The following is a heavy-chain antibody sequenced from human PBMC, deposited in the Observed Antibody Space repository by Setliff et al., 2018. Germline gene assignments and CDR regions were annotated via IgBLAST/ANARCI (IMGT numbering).Heavy chain of an antibody. Sequence: PGGSLRLSCAASGFTFSTYSMNWVRQAPGKGLEWVSYISSRSDIIYYADSVKGRFTISRDNAKNSLYLRLNSLRAEDTAVYYCASNPRKGRSGGYFYDGPYYYYMDVWGKGTTVTVSS. CDR2: ISSRSDII. J-gene: IGHJ6*03. CDR1: GFTFSTYS. V-gene: IGHV3-48*01. D-gene: IGHD1-26*01. CDR3: ASNPRKGRSGGYFYDGPYYYYMDV.